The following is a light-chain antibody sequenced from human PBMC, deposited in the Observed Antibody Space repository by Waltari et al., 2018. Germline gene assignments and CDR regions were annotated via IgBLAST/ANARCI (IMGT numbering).Light chain of an antibody. J-gene: IGLJ3*02. CDR2: DED. V-gene: IGLV1-51*01. Sequence: QSVLTQPPSVSAAPGQRVTLPCSGSSPNIGINYVSCYRQFPGTAPKPLIDDEDKRPSGIPDRFSASKSGTSATLDITGLQTGDEADYYCGTWDNALTGWVFGGGTKLTVV. CDR1: SPNIGINY. CDR3: GTWDNALTGWV.